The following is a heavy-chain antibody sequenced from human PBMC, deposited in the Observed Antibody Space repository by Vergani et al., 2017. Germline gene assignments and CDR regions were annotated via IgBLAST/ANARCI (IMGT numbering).Heavy chain of an antibody. CDR2: IVVGSGNT. CDR3: ARSAIPQITVAGTLWGLDY. D-gene: IGHD6-19*01. CDR1: GFTFTSSA. J-gene: IGHJ4*02. V-gene: IGHV1-58*01. Sequence: QMQLVQSGPEVKKPGTSVKVSCKASGFTFTSSAVQWVRQARGQRLEWIGWIVVGSGNTNYAQKFQERVTITRDRSKSTAYMELSSLRSEDTAVYYCARSAIPQITVAGTLWGLDYWGQGTLVAVSS.